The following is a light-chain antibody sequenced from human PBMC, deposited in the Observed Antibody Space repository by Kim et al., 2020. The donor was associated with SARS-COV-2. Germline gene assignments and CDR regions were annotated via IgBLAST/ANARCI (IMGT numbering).Light chain of an antibody. Sequence: GQSITISCTGTSSYVGGYNYVSWYQQHPGKAPKLMIYDVSKRPSGVSNRFSGSKSGNTASLTISGLQAEDEADYYCSSYTSSSTLVFGGGTKLTVL. CDR1: SSYVGGYNY. V-gene: IGLV2-14*04. CDR2: DVS. J-gene: IGLJ2*01. CDR3: SSYTSSSTLV.